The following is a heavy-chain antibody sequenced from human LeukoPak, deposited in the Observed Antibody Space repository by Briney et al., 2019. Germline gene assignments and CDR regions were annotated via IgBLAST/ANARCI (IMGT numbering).Heavy chain of an antibody. CDR3: ARRYCSGGSCYSEYDYYDY. V-gene: IGHV2-70*01. Sequence: GPTLVNPTQTLTLTCTFSGFSLSTSGMRVSWTRQPPGKALEWLALIDWDDDKYYSTSLKTRLTISKDTSKNQVVLTMTNIDPVDTATYYCARRYCSGGSCYSEYDYYDYWGQGTLVTVSS. CDR2: IDWDDDK. J-gene: IGHJ4*02. D-gene: IGHD2-15*01. CDR1: GFSLSTSGMR.